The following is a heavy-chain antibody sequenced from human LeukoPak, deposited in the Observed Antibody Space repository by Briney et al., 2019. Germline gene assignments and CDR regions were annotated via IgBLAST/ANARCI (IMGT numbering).Heavy chain of an antibody. Sequence: ASVKVSCKASGYTFTSYGISWVRQAPGQGLEWMGWISAYNGNTNYAQKLQGRVTMTTDTSTSTAYMELRSLRSDDTAVYYCARVGRDLYDFWSGYYVRYYYYYMDVWGKGTTVTVSS. J-gene: IGHJ6*03. D-gene: IGHD3-3*01. CDR2: ISAYNGNT. CDR1: GYTFTSYG. V-gene: IGHV1-18*01. CDR3: ARVGRDLYDFWSGYYVRYYYYYMDV.